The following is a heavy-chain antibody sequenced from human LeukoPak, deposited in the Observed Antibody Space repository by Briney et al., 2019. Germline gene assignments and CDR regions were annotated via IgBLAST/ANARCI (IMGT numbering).Heavy chain of an antibody. CDR3: TRDRELGF. CDR1: GGSISIFY. CDR2: IYNSGST. D-gene: IGHD1-26*01. Sequence: PSETLSLTCTVSGGSISIFYWNWIRQPPGKGLEWIGSIYNSGSTTYNPSLKSRVTISGDTSKNQFSLKLTSVAAADTAVYYCTRDRELGFWGQGTLVTVSS. J-gene: IGHJ4*02. V-gene: IGHV4-59*01.